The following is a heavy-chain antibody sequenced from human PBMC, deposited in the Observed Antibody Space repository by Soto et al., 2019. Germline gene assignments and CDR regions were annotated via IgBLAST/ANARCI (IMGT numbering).Heavy chain of an antibody. Sequence: QVQLVQSGAEVKKPGASVKVSCKASGYTFTSYAMHWVHQAPGQRLEWMVWINADNGNTKYSQKVQGRVTITRDTAASTAYMELGSLRSEDTAVYYCARGRRGVSDYWGQGTLVTVSS. CDR3: ARGRRGVSDY. CDR2: INADNGNT. V-gene: IGHV1-3*01. J-gene: IGHJ4*02. D-gene: IGHD3-10*01. CDR1: GYTFTSYA.